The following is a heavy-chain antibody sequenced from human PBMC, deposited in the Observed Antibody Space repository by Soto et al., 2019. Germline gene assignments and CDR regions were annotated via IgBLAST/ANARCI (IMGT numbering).Heavy chain of an antibody. CDR2: ISDSGATT. J-gene: IGHJ4*02. CDR3: AREGTSSGSLKY. V-gene: IGHV3-23*01. CDR1: GFPFGENA. D-gene: IGHD6-19*01. Sequence: PGGSLRLSCAASGFPFGENAMSWVRQAPGKGLEWVSGISDSGATTYYADSVRGRFTISRDNSKNTLYLQMKSLRAEDSASYYCAREGTSSGSLKYWGQGALVTVSS.